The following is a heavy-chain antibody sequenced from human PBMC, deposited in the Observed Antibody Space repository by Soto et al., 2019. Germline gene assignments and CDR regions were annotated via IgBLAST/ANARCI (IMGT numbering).Heavy chain of an antibody. CDR3: AKVDVSTAGSFDY. V-gene: IGHV3-23*01. CDR2: INPSGDST. D-gene: IGHD6-13*01. Sequence: GGSLRLSCVASGFTFSRHGLSWVRQAPGKGLEWVSTINPSGDSTFYADSVKGRFTISRDNSKNTVYLQMNSLSVGDTAVYLCAKVDVSTAGSFDYWGQGALVTVS. J-gene: IGHJ4*02. CDR1: GFTFSRHG.